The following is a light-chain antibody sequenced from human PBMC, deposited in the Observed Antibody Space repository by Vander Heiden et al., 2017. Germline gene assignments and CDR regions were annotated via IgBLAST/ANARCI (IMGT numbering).Light chain of an antibody. CDR3: CSYAGSSTSYV. Sequence: QSALTQPASVSGSPGQSITISCTGTSSDVGSYNLVSWYQQHPGKAPKLMIYEVSKRPSGVSNRFSGSKSGNTASLTISGLQAEDEADYYCCSYAGSSTSYVFGTGTKVTGL. J-gene: IGLJ1*01. V-gene: IGLV2-23*02. CDR2: EVS. CDR1: SSDVGSYNL.